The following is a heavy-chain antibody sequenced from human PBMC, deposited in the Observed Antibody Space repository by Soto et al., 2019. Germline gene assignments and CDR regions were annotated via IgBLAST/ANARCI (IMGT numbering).Heavy chain of an antibody. V-gene: IGHV3-23*01. CDR3: AKAGGAAVTVDYVDY. Sequence: PGGSLRLSCAASGFTFSNYAINWVRQSPGKGLEWVSVISGSVGSTYYADSVKSRFTITRDNSKNTLYLQMNSLRAEYTVVYYFAKAGGAAVTVDYVDYWGQGTLVTVSS. CDR1: GFTFSNYA. D-gene: IGHD6-13*01. CDR2: ISGSVGST. J-gene: IGHJ4*02.